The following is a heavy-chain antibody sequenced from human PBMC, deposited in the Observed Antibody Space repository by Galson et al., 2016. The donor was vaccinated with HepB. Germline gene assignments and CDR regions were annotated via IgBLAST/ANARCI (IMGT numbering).Heavy chain of an antibody. CDR2: INPKTGDT. V-gene: IGHV1-2*06. Sequence: SVKVSCKASGYTFTGYYFMYWVRQAPGQGLEWIGRINPKTGDTNYAQKFQGRVTMTRDTSIGTAYMDLTRLTDEDTAVYYCARDKGEAGGQHYFYMDVWGKGTTVTVS. D-gene: IGHD2-8*02. CDR1: GYTFTGYYF. CDR3: ARDKGEAGGQHYFYMDV. J-gene: IGHJ6*03.